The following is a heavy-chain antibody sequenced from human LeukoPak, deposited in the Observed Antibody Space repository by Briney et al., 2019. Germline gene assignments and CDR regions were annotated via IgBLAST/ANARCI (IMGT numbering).Heavy chain of an antibody. J-gene: IGHJ4*02. CDR3: ARGVYIAAAQYGY. D-gene: IGHD6-13*01. Sequence: PSETLSLTCTVSGGSIISYYWSWIRQPPGKGLGWIGYIYYSGTTNYNPSLKSRVTIPVDTSKNQFSLKLSSVTAADTAVYYCARGVYIAAAQYGYWGQGTLVTVSS. CDR2: IYYSGTT. CDR1: GGSIISYY. V-gene: IGHV4-59*01.